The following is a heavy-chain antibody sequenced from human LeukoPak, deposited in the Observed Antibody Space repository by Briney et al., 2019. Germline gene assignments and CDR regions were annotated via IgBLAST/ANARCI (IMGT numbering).Heavy chain of an antibody. J-gene: IGHJ5*02. D-gene: IGHD2-8*02. CDR2: ISPNNGNT. CDR1: GYTFISYG. CDR3: ARGHTSYWYNCFDP. V-gene: IGHV1-18*01. Sequence: ASVKVSCKASGYTFISYGMSWLRQAPGQGLEWMGWISPNNGNTNYAEKFQGRVTMTTDTSTSTVFMELRSLTSDDTAVYYCARGHTSYWYNCFDPWGQGTLVTVCS.